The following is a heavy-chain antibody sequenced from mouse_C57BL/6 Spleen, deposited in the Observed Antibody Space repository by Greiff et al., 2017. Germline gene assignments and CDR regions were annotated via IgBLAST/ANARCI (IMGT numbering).Heavy chain of an antibody. J-gene: IGHJ2*01. Sequence: EVQLVESGGGLVQPKGSLKLSCAASGFSFNTYAMNWVRQAPGKGLEWVARIRSKSNNYATYYADSVKDRFTISRDDSESMLYLQMNNLKTEDTAMYYCVRQGIYYDYYDYWGQGTTLTVSS. V-gene: IGHV10-1*01. CDR1: GFSFNTYA. CDR3: VRQGIYYDYYDY. CDR2: IRSKSNNYAT. D-gene: IGHD2-4*01.